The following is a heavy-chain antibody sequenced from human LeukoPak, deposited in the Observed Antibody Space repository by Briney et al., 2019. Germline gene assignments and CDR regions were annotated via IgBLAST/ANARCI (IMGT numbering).Heavy chain of an antibody. V-gene: IGHV3-23*05. CDR2: ISNTGVAT. J-gene: IGHJ3*02. CDR1: GFSNSA. D-gene: IGHD5-24*01. CDR3: LKAAGKDGYRDVLDI. Sequence: GGSLRLSCAASGFSNSALNWVRQAPGQGLEWISTISNTGVATYYADSVKGRFTISRDTFRNTLLLQMNSLRADDTAVYYCLKAAGKDGYRDVLDIWGQGTVVTVSS.